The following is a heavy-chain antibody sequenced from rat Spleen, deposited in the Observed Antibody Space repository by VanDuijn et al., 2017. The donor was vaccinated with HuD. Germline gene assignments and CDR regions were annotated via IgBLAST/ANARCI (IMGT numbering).Heavy chain of an antibody. CDR3: ARHRDGYYPPFDY. V-gene: IGHV5-7*01. CDR1: GFTFSDYN. Sequence: EVQLVESGGGLVQPGRSLKLSCAASGFTFSDYNMAWVRQAPKKGLEWVATISYDGSSTYYRDSVKGRFTISRDNAKSTLYLQMDSLRSEDTATYYCARHRDGYYPPFDYWGQGVMVTVSS. CDR2: ISYDGSST. J-gene: IGHJ2*01. D-gene: IGHD1-12*03.